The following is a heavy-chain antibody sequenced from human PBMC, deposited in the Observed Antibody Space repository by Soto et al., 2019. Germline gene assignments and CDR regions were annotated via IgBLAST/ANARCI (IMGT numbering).Heavy chain of an antibody. CDR2: INHSGST. D-gene: IGHD3-10*01. CDR3: TTQGFGGLHGLVDV. CDR1: GGSFSGYY. J-gene: IGHJ6*02. Sequence: SETLSLTCAVYGGSFSGYYWTWIRQPPGTGLEWIGEINHSGSTNYNPSLKSRVTISVDTSKNQFSLKLTSVTAADTAVYYCTTQGFGGLHGLVDVWGQGTTVTVSS. V-gene: IGHV4-34*01.